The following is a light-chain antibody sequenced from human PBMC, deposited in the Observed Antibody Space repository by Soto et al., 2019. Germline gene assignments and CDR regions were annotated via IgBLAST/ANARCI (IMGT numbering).Light chain of an antibody. CDR2: EVT. CDR1: STDIGVYNF. Sequence: QSALTQPASVSGSPGQSITISCTGTSTDIGVYNFVSWYQQHPGKAPKVMIYEVTNRPSGVASRSSGSKSGDTASVTISGLQSEDEADYYCSSYTTSATLVFGGGTQLTVL. CDR3: SSYTTSATLV. V-gene: IGLV2-14*01. J-gene: IGLJ3*02.